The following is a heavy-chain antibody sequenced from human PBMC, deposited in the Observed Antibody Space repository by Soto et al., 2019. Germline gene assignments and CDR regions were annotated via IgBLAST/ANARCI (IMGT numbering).Heavy chain of an antibody. J-gene: IGHJ6*03. Sequence: GASVKVSCKASGYTFTSYGISWVRQAPGQGLEWMGWISAYNGNTNYAQKLQGRVTMTTDTSTSTAYMELRSLRSDDTAVYYCARDYDFWSGYPWYYYYYMDVWGKGTTVTVSS. V-gene: IGHV1-18*01. CDR3: ARDYDFWSGYPWYYYYYMDV. CDR1: GYTFTSYG. D-gene: IGHD3-3*01. CDR2: ISAYNGNT.